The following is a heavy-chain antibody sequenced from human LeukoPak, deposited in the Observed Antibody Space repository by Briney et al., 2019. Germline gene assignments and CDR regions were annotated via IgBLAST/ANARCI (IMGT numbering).Heavy chain of an antibody. CDR3: TRDGLGSSWYRVGWFDP. Sequence: HSGRSLRLSCTASGFTFGDYAMSWVRQAAGKGLEWAGFIRSKAYGGTTEYAASVKGRFTISRDDSKSIAYLQMNSLKTEDTAVYYCTRDGLGSSWYRVGWFDPWGQGTLVTVSS. CDR1: GFTFGDYA. J-gene: IGHJ5*02. CDR2: IRSKAYGGTT. V-gene: IGHV3-49*04. D-gene: IGHD6-13*01.